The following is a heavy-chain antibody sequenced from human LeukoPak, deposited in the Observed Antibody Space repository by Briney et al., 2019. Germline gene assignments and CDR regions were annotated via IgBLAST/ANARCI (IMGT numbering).Heavy chain of an antibody. J-gene: IGHJ4*02. CDR2: ISGSGGST. V-gene: IGHV3-23*01. D-gene: IGHD3-10*01. Sequence: PGGSLRLSCAASGFTLSNCAMTWVRHAPRKGLEWVSGISGSGGSTYYADSVKGRFTISRDNSKNTLCLQMNSLRAEDTAVYYCAKDLSPLYYYGSGSSNSFDYWGQGTLVTVSS. CDR3: AKDLSPLYYYGSGSSNSFDY. CDR1: GFTLSNCA.